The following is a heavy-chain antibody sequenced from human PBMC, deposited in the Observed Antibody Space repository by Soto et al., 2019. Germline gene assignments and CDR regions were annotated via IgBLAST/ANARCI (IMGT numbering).Heavy chain of an antibody. CDR3: VRGGTHLLAYELDY. V-gene: IGHV3-64D*06. CDR2: ISNNGADT. Sequence: GWSLRLSCAASGYIFSPYAMHWVRQAPGKRLEDVGEISNNGADTNYADSVKGRFTIFRDNSKNRLYLRMGSVRAEDTAVYYCVRGGTHLLAYELDYWGQGFVVTVSS. D-gene: IGHD3-3*01. J-gene: IGHJ4*02. CDR1: GYIFSPYA.